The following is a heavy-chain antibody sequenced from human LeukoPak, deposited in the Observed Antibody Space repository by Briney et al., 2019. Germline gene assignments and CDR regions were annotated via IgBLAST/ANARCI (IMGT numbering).Heavy chain of an antibody. V-gene: IGHV4-61*02. CDR2: IYTSGST. CDR3: ARDSTPSGSGSSDYYYYYGMDV. D-gene: IGHD3-10*01. Sequence: SETLSLTCTVSGDSISSGSYYWSWIRQPAGKGLEWVGRIYTSGSTNYNPSLKSRVTISVDTSKNQFSLKLSSVTAADTAVYYCARDSTPSGSGSSDYYYYYGMDVWGQGTTVTVSS. CDR1: GDSISSGSYY. J-gene: IGHJ6*02.